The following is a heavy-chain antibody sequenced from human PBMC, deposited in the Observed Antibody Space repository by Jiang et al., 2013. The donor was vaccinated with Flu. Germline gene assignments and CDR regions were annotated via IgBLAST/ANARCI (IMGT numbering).Heavy chain of an antibody. J-gene: IGHJ3*01. Sequence: SSYAMTWVRQAPGKGLDWVSTISFSGDTTYYADSVKGRFTISRDNSRNTLYLQMNSLRAEDTAVYYCAKDNVIAVAPTAFDVWGQGTMVTVSS. CDR1: SSYA. V-gene: IGHV3-23*01. D-gene: IGHD6-19*01. CDR3: AKDNVIAVAPTAFDV. CDR2: ISFSGDTT.